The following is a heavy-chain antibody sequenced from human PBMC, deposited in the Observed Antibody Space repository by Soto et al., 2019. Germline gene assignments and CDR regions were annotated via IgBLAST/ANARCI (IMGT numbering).Heavy chain of an antibody. V-gene: IGHV1-2*02. CDR2: INPNSGGT. CDR1: GYTFSDHY. D-gene: IGHD6-19*01. Sequence: ASVKVSCKTSGYTFSDHYTHWVRQAPGQGLEWMGWINPNSGGTGYAEKFQGRVTMTRDTSISTAYMELNRLNSDGTAVYYCVRGGPVAGPPSSAAYHPFDFWGQGTLVTVSS. CDR3: VRGGPVAGPPSSAAYHPFDF. J-gene: IGHJ4*02.